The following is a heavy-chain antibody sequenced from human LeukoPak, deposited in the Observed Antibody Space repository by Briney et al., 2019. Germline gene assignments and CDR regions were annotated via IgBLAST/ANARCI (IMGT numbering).Heavy chain of an antibody. CDR2: ISSSGSTI. V-gene: IGHV3-48*03. Sequence: GGSLRLSCAASGFTFSSYEMNWVRQAPGKGLEWVSYISSSGSTIYYADSVKGRFTISRDNSKNTLYLQMNSLRAEDTAVYYCAKASTPSSSWVRPNVYYYYGMDVWGKGTTVTVSS. CDR1: GFTFSSYE. CDR3: AKASTPSSSWVRPNVYYYYGMDV. D-gene: IGHD6-13*01. J-gene: IGHJ6*04.